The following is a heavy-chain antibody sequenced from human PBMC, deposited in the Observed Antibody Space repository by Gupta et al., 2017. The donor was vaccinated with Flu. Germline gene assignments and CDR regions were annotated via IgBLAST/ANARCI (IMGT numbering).Heavy chain of an antibody. V-gene: IGHV1-2*06. CDR2: INPNSGAA. CDR3: ARGFSGNYLGY. J-gene: IGHJ4*02. D-gene: IGHD1-26*01. Sequence: HLVRRAPGQGLEWMGRINPNSGAANYAQRFQGRVTLTRDTSLSTTYMELTSLTSDDTAVYFCARGFSGNYLGYWGQGSLVTVSS.